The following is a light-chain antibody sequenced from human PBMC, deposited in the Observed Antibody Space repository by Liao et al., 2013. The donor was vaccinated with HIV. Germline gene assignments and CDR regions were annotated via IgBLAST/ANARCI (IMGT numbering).Light chain of an antibody. J-gene: IGLJ2*01. CDR1: NIGSYS. CDR3: QAWDSSTVV. Sequence: SYVLTQPPSVSVAPGETARITCGGDNIGSYSVHWYQQKPGQAPVLVIYYDSDRPSGIPERFSGSNSGNTATLTISGTQAMDEADYYCQAWDSSTVVFGGGTKLTVL. CDR2: YDS. V-gene: IGLV3-21*01.